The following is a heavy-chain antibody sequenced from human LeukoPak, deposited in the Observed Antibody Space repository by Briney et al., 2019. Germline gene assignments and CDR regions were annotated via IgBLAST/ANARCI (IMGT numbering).Heavy chain of an antibody. Sequence: GGSLRLSCAASGFTFSSYGMHWVRQAPGKGLEWVAFIRYDGSNKYYADSVKGRFTISRDNSKNTLYLQMNSLRAEDTAVYYCARDHSSSWYREYNWFDPWGQGTLVTVSS. CDR3: ARDHSSSWYREYNWFDP. J-gene: IGHJ5*02. V-gene: IGHV3-30*02. D-gene: IGHD6-13*01. CDR1: GFTFSSYG. CDR2: IRYDGSNK.